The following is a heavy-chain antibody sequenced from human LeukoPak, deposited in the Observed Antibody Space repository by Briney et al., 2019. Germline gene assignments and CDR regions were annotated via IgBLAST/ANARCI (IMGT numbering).Heavy chain of an antibody. J-gene: IGHJ6*03. CDR2: IIPIFGTA. D-gene: IGHD6-6*01. Sequence: TSVKVSCKASGGTFSSYAISWVRQAPGQGLEWMGGIIPIFGTANYAQKFQGRVTITTDESTSTAYMELSSLRSEDTAVYYCARVASSSGPYYYYYYMDVWGKGTTVTVSS. CDR3: ARVASSSGPYYYYYYMDV. CDR1: GGTFSSYA. V-gene: IGHV1-69*05.